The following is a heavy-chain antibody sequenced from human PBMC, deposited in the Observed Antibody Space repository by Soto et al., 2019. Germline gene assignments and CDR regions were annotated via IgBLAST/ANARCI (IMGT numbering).Heavy chain of an antibody. D-gene: IGHD6-13*01. Sequence: QVQLQESGPGLVKPSQTLSLTGTVSGGAISSVGYYWSWIVQDPGEGLEWIGYIYYRWSTYYNPSLKSRVTISVDPSKNQFSLKLSSVTAADTAVYYCARDRYSSSSYFDYWGQGTLVTVSS. CDR3: ARDRYSSSSYFDY. CDR2: IYYRWST. J-gene: IGHJ4*02. CDR1: GGAISSVGYY. V-gene: IGHV4-31*03.